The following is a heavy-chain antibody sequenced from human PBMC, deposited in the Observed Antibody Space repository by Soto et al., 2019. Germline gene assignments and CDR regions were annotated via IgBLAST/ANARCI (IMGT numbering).Heavy chain of an antibody. D-gene: IGHD5-18*01. CDR2: IYHSGST. V-gene: IGHV4-30-2*01. J-gene: IGHJ4*02. CDR1: GGSISSGGYS. Sequence: PSETLSLTCAVSGGSISSGGYSWSWIRQPPGKGLEWIGYIYHSGSTYYNPSLKSRVTISVDRSKNQFSLKLSSVTAADTAVYYCARGPPRTAMVTRYYFDYWGQGTLVTVSS. CDR3: ARGPPRTAMVTRYYFDY.